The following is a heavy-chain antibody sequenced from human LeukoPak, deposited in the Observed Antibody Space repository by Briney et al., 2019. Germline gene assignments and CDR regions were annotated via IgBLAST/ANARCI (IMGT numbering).Heavy chain of an antibody. CDR2: IYWNDDK. D-gene: IGHD4-23*01. CDR1: GFSLSSGVVG. V-gene: IGHV2-5*01. CDR3: THTVDYGGNPNDC. Sequence: SGPTLVTPTHTLTLTCTFSGFSLSSGVVGVGWIRQPPGKALEWLALIYWNDDKRYSPSLKNRLTITKDTSENQVVLTLTNMEPVDTATYYCTHTVDYGGNPNDCWGQRTLVTVSS. J-gene: IGHJ4*02.